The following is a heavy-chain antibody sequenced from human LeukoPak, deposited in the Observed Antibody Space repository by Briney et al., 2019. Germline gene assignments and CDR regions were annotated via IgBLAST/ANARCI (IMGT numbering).Heavy chain of an antibody. J-gene: IGHJ4*02. Sequence: GASVNVSCKASGYTFTSYGISWVRQAPGQGLEWLGWISTYNGNTHYAQKLQGRVTMTTDTSTTTAYMELRSLRSDDTAVYYCARDYRTGFDYWGQGTLVTVSS. V-gene: IGHV1-18*01. CDR2: ISTYNGNT. D-gene: IGHD7-27*01. CDR3: ARDYRTGFDY. CDR1: GYTFTSYG.